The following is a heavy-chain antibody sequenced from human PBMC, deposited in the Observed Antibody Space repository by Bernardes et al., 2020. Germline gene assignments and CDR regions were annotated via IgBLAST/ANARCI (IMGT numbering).Heavy chain of an antibody. CDR3: TKAYSTTWYLDW. CDR1: GFTFSSYG. Sequence: SLRLSCAASGFTFSSYGMNWVRQAPGKGLEWVSSIRSFDFSTVYADSVEGRFTISRDNSKNTLYLQMNSLGVDDTAVYYCTKAYSTTWYLDWWGQGTLVTVSS. V-gene: IGHV3-23*01. D-gene: IGHD2-2*01. CDR2: IRSFDFST. J-gene: IGHJ4*02.